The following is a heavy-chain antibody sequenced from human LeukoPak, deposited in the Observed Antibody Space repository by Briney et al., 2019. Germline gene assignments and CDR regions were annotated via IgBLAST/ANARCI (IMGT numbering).Heavy chain of an antibody. CDR1: GGSISSSSYY. CDR3: ARGRWDCSGGSCYIGYFDL. J-gene: IGHJ2*01. Sequence: PSETLSLTCTVSGGSISSSSYYWGWIRQPPGKGLEWIGEINHSGSTNYNPSLKSRVTISVDTSKNQFSLKLSSVTAADTAVYYCARGRWDCSGGSCYIGYFDLWGRGTLVTVSS. V-gene: IGHV4-39*07. CDR2: INHSGST. D-gene: IGHD2-15*01.